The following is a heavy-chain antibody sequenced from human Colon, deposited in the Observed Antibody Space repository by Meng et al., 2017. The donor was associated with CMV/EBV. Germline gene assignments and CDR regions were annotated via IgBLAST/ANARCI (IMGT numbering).Heavy chain of an antibody. CDR2: INPNSGGT. D-gene: IGHD3-22*01. V-gene: IGHV1-2*02. J-gene: IGHJ1*01. Sequence: QVHLVQSGAEVKNPGASVKVSCKASGYTFTGYYMHWVRQAPGQGLEWMGWINPNSGGTNYAQKFQGRVTMTRDTSISTAYMELSRLRSDDTAVYYCATVSSGYYLYFQHWGQGTLVTVSS. CDR3: ATVSSGYYLYFQH. CDR1: GYTFTGYY.